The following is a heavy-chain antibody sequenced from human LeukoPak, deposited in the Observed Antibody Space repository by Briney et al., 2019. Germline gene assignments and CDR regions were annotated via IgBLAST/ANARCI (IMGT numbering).Heavy chain of an antibody. V-gene: IGHV3-30*03. CDR1: GFTFSSYG. D-gene: IGHD2-21*01. Sequence: GGSLRLSCAASGFTFSSYGMHWVRQAPGQGLEWVAVISYDGSNKYYADSVKGRFTISRDNAKNTVYLQMNSLRAEDTAVYYCVRDVAGYFDFWGRDNMVTVSS. CDR3: VRDVAGYFDF. J-gene: IGHJ2*01. CDR2: ISYDGSNK.